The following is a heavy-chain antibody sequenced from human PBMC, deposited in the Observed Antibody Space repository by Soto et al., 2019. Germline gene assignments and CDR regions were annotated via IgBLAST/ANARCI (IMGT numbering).Heavy chain of an antibody. D-gene: IGHD3-22*01. CDR1: GFTFTNAW. Sequence: GGSLRLSCAASGFTFTNAWINWVRQAPGKGLEWVGHIKSKTDGGTTDYAEPVKGRFAISRDDSNYMVYLQMNSLKIEDTAVYYCTTDSYSTIIIVRFDYWGHGTLVTVSS. CDR3: TTDSYSTIIIVRFDY. J-gene: IGHJ4*01. V-gene: IGHV3-15*07. CDR2: IKSKTDGGTT.